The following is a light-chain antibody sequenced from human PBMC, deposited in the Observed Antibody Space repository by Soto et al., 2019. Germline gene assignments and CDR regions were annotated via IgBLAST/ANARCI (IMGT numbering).Light chain of an antibody. CDR3: QQYGSSPWT. CDR1: QSVSSSY. V-gene: IGKV3-20*01. Sequence: EIVLTQSPGTLSLSPGERDTLSCRASQSVSSSYLAWYQQKPGQAPRLLIYGASSRATGIPDRFSGSGSGTEFTLTISRLEAEDFAVYYCQQYGSSPWTFGQGTKVDIK. J-gene: IGKJ1*01. CDR2: GAS.